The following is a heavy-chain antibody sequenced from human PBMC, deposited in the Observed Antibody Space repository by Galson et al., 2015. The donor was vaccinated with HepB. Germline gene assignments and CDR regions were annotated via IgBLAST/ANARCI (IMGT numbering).Heavy chain of an antibody. D-gene: IGHD6-13*01. CDR1: GFTFSSYA. J-gene: IGHJ4*02. CDR2: ISGSGGST. V-gene: IGHV3-23*01. CDR3: AKYGFVSPSSLSDY. Sequence: SLRLSCAASGFTFSSYAMSWVRQAPGKGLEWVSAISGSGGSTYYADSVKGRFTISRDNSKNTLYLQMNSLRAGDTAVYYCAKYGFVSPSSLSDYWGQGTLVTVSS.